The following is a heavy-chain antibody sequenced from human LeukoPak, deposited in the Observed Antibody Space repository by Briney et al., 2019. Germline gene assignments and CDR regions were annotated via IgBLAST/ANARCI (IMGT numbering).Heavy chain of an antibody. V-gene: IGHV3-48*01. CDR1: EFTFSSYS. Sequence: GGSLRLSCAASEFTFSSYSMNWVRQAPGKGLEWVSYITNSGNSKSYADSVEGRFTISRDNTKNSLYLQMNGLRAEDTAVYYCARTRSSGYLTSDYWGQGILVTVSS. J-gene: IGHJ4*02. CDR3: ARTRSSGYLTSDY. D-gene: IGHD3-22*01. CDR2: ITNSGNSK.